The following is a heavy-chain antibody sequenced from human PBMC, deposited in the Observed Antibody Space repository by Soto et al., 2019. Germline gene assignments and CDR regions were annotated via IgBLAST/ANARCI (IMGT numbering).Heavy chain of an antibody. Sequence: EVQLLESGGGLVQPGGSLRLSCAASGFTFSSYAMSWVRQAPGKGLEWVSAISGSGGSTYYADSVKGRFTISRDNSKNTLYLQMNSLRAEDTAVYYCAKGRGITIFGVVITFDYWGQGTLVTVSS. CDR3: AKGRGITIFGVVITFDY. CDR1: GFTFSSYA. CDR2: ISGSGGST. D-gene: IGHD3-3*01. J-gene: IGHJ4*02. V-gene: IGHV3-23*01.